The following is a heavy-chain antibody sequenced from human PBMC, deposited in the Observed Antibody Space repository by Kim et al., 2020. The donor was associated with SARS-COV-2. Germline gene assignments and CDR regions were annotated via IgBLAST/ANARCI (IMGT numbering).Heavy chain of an antibody. D-gene: IGHD6-19*01. Sequence: GGSLRLSCAASGFTFDDYAIQWVRQVPGKGLEWVSLISRDGGEIKYADSVKGRFTISRDNSKKSVYHQMNSLRSEDTALYYCVRGQQWLIKNWGQGTQVTVSS. CDR3: VRGQQWLIKN. V-gene: IGHV3-43*02. J-gene: IGHJ4*02. CDR1: GFTFDDYA. CDR2: ISRDGGEI.